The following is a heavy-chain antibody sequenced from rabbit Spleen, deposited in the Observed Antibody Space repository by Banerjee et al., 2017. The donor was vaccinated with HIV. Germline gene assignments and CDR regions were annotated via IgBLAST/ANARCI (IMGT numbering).Heavy chain of an antibody. D-gene: IGHD2-1*01. V-gene: IGHV1S45*01. CDR3: ARGDNYFRFNL. Sequence: QEQLKESGGDLVKPGASLTLTCTASGFSFSAGYYMCWVRQAPGKGLEWIACIYAGGGDYTSYASWAKGRFSVTRSTSLNTVTLQVNSLTVADTATYLCARGDNYFRFNLWGPGTLVTVS. CDR2: IYAGGGDYT. CDR1: GFSFSAGYY. J-gene: IGHJ4*01.